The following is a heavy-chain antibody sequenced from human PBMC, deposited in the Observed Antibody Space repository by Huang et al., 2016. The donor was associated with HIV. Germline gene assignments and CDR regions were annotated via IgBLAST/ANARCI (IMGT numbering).Heavy chain of an antibody. D-gene: IGHD3-3*02. CDR1: GYSFTKYA. CDR3: ARVSNIVGGDYYYLDV. J-gene: IGHJ6*03. V-gene: IGHV7-4-1*02. CDR2: IKPISHDP. Sequence: QVQLVQSASELKKPGASVKISCKASGYSFTKYAMTGVWQAPGQGLEWVGWIKPISHDPAYARDFTGRFVFSLDTSVSTAFLQIRNLKAEDSGVYYCARVSNIVGGDYYYLDVWGRGTAVTVSS.